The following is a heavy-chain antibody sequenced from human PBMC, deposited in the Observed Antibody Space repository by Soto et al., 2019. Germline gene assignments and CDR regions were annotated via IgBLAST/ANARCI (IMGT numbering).Heavy chain of an antibody. J-gene: IGHJ6*02. D-gene: IGHD6-13*01. CDR3: AGEMQQLPPYYYGMDV. Sequence: PSETLSLTCIVSVDSITSGTYYWSWIRQTPGKGLEHIGYIYDTGNTFYNPSLRGRLTISIDTSKKEVSLKLSSVTAADTAVYYCAGEMQQLPPYYYGMDVWGQGTTVTVSS. CDR2: IYDTGNT. V-gene: IGHV4-30-4*08. CDR1: VDSITSGTYY.